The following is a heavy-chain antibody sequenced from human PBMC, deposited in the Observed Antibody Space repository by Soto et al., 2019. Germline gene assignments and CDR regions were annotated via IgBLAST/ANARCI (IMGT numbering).Heavy chain of an antibody. D-gene: IGHD6-6*01. V-gene: IGHV1-8*01. Sequence: QVQLVQSGAEVRRPGAPVRVSCKASGYTFTAYDINWVRQATGQGLEWMGWVSPHSASTGFAQKFRGRITMTTNTTITTAYMELTSLRPDDSAVYFCARGGYSSSWEFDFWGPGTLVTVSP. CDR3: ARGGYSSSWEFDF. CDR1: GYTFTAYD. J-gene: IGHJ4*02. CDR2: VSPHSAST.